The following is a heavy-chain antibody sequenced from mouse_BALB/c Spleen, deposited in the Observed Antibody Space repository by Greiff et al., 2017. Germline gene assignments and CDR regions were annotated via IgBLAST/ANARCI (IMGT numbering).Heavy chain of an antibody. CDR1: GFSLTSYG. CDR3: ARNPSYYYGSGYAMDY. V-gene: IGHV2-4-1*01. J-gene: IGHJ4*01. D-gene: IGHD1-1*01. Sequence: QVQLKESGPGLVQPSQSLSITCTVSGFSLTSYGVHWVRQSPGKGLEWLGVIWSGGSTDYNAAFISRLSISKDNSKSQVFFKMNSLQADDTAIYYCARNPSYYYGSGYAMDYWGQGTSVTVSS. CDR2: IWSGGST.